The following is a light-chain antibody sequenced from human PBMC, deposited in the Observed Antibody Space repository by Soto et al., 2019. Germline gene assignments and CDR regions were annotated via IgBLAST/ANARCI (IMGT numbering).Light chain of an antibody. J-gene: IGLJ3*02. CDR2: EVT. CDR3: SSYAGNNNVM. Sequence: QSALTQPPSASGSPGQSVTISCTGTSSDVGAFNYVSWYQQYPGEAPKLIIYEVTKRPSGVPERFSGSKSGSTASLTVSGLQAEDEADYYCSSYAGNNNVMFGGGTKLTVL. V-gene: IGLV2-8*01. CDR1: SSDVGAFNY.